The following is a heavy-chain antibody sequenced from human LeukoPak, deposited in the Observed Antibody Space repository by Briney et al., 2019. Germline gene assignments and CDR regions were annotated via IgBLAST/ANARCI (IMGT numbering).Heavy chain of an antibody. D-gene: IGHD3-10*01. CDR3: ARFSPSSGSYYNFDYYYYYYMDV. CDR2: IYTSGST. CDR1: GGSISSYY. V-gene: IGHV4-4*07. J-gene: IGHJ6*03. Sequence: PSETLSLTCTVSGGSISSYYWSWTRQPAGKGLEWIGRIYTSGSTNYNPSLKSRVTISVDTSKNQFSLKLSSVTAADTAVYYCARFSPSSGSYYNFDYYYYYYMDVWGKGTTVTISS.